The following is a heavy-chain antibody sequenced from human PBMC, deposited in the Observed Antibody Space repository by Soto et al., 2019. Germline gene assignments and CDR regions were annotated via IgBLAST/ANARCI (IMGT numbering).Heavy chain of an antibody. CDR1: GASINNYY. Sequence: ASETLSLTCTVSGASINNYYWSWMRLPAGKGLEWIGRIYSNGNTYYNTSLKSRVSMSVDTSKNQFSLILTTVTAADTAVYYCARGGAVATTARFDHWGQGTLVTVSS. CDR2: IYSNGNT. D-gene: IGHD5-12*01. CDR3: ARGGAVATTARFDH. V-gene: IGHV4-4*07. J-gene: IGHJ4*02.